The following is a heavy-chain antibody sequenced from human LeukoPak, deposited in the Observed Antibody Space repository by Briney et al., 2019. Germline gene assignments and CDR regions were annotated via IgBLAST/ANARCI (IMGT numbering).Heavy chain of an antibody. CDR2: ISGDGGST. J-gene: IGHJ4*02. V-gene: IGHV3-43*02. CDR3: AKSGPEQLVLDY. D-gene: IGHD6-13*01. Sequence: GGSLRLSCAASGFTFDDYAMHWVRQAPGKGLEWVSLISGDGGSTYYADSVKVRFTISRDNSKNSLYLQMNSLRTEDTALYYCAKSGPEQLVLDYWGQGTLVTVSS. CDR1: GFTFDDYA.